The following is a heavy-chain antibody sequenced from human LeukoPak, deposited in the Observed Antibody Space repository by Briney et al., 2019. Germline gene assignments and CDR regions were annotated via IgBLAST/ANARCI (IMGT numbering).Heavy chain of an antibody. V-gene: IGHV3-30-3*01. J-gene: IGHJ3*02. CDR3: ARYSSSWHADAFDI. Sequence: PGGSLRLSCAASGFTFSSYAVHWVRQAPGKGLEWVAVISYDGSNKYYADSVKGRFTISRDNSKNTLYLQMNSLRAEDTAVYYCARYSSSWHADAFDIWGQGTMVTVSS. CDR2: ISYDGSNK. D-gene: IGHD6-13*01. CDR1: GFTFSSYA.